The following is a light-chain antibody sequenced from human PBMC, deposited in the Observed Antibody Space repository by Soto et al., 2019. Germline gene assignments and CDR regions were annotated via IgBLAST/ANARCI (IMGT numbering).Light chain of an antibody. CDR1: QDIHTY. J-gene: IGKJ1*01. CDR3: QQYNSYS. CDR2: AAS. V-gene: IGKV1-9*01. Sequence: IQVTQSPSSLSAPVGDRVTITCRASQDIHTYVAWYQQKPGKAPKLLIYAASTLESGVPSRFSGSGSGTEFTLTISSLQPDDFATYYCQQYNSYSFGQGTKVDIK.